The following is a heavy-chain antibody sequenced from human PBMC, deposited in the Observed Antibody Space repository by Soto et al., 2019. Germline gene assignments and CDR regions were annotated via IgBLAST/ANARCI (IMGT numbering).Heavy chain of an antibody. V-gene: IGHV4-59*01. CDR3: AISIRSSSYFDY. Sequence: SETLSLTCTVSGGSISSYYWSWIRQPPGKGLEWIGYIYYSGSTNYNPSLKSRVTISVDTSKNQFSLKLSSVIAADTAVYYCAISIRSSSYFDYWGQGTLVTVSS. D-gene: IGHD6-6*01. CDR2: IYYSGST. J-gene: IGHJ4*02. CDR1: GGSISSYY.